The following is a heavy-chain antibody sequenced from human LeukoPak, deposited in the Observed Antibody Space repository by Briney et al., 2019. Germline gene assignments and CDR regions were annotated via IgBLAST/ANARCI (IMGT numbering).Heavy chain of an antibody. CDR2: ITSDGSST. J-gene: IGHJ4*02. Sequence: PGGSLRLSCAASGFIFINYWMHWVRQAPGKGLVWVSRITSDGSSTNYADSVKGRFTISRDNAKNTLYLQMNSLRAEDTAVYYCARDGSLPDYWGQGTLVTVSS. V-gene: IGHV3-74*01. CDR3: ARDGSLPDY. CDR1: GFIFINYW.